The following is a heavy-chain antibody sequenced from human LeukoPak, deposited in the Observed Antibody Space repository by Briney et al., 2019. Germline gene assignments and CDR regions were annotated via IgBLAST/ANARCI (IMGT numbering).Heavy chain of an antibody. CDR3: VVGGSPGY. CDR2: ISTDGYTT. CDR1: GLAFSAYK. J-gene: IGHJ4*02. V-gene: IGHV3-74*01. D-gene: IGHD2-15*01. Sequence: GGSMRLSCAASGLAFSAYKMHWVRQAPRKGLVWVSRISTDGYTTDYADFVQGRFTASRDNTKNTWSLEMNSLRAEDTAVYYCVVGGSPGYWGQGTLVPVSS.